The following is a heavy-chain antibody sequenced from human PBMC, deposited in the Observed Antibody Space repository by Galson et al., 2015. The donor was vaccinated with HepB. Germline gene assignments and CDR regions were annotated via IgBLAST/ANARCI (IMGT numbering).Heavy chain of an antibody. CDR3: ARVIAPITIFGVAQPDAFDI. CDR2: IYYSGST. CDR1: GGSISSSSYY. Sequence: LSLTCTVSGGSISSSSYYWGWIRQPPGKGLEWIGSIYYSGSTYYNPSLKSRVTISVDTSKNQFSLKLSSVTAADTAVYYCARVIAPITIFGVAQPDAFDIWGQGTMVTVSS. V-gene: IGHV4-39*07. D-gene: IGHD3-3*01. J-gene: IGHJ3*02.